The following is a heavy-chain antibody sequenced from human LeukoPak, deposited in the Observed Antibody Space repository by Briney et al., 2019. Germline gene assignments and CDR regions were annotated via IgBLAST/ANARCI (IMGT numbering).Heavy chain of an antibody. V-gene: IGHV3-30-3*01. CDR1: GFTFSSYA. CDR3: AGASGGYYNRVYFDY. CDR2: ISYDGSNK. J-gene: IGHJ4*02. D-gene: IGHD3-10*01. Sequence: GRSLRLSCAASGFTFSSYAMHWVRQAPGKGLEWVAVISYDGSNKYYADSVKGRFTISRDNSKNTLYLQMNSLRAEDTAVYYCAGASGGYYNRVYFDYWGQGTLVTVSS.